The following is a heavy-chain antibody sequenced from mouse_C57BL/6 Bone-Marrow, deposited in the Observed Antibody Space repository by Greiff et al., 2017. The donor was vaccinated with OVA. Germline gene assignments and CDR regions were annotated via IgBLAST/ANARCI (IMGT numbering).Heavy chain of an antibody. CDR2: IDPNSGGT. J-gene: IGHJ1*03. CDR1: GYTFTSYW. CDR3: ARHYYGSSYVGYFDV. Sequence: QVHVKQPGAELVKPGASVKLSCKASGYTFTSYWMHWVKQRPGRGLEWIGRIDPNSGGTKYNEKFKSKATLTVDKPSSTAYMQLSSLTSEDSAVYYCARHYYGSSYVGYFDVWGTGTTVTVSS. D-gene: IGHD1-1*01. V-gene: IGHV1-72*01.